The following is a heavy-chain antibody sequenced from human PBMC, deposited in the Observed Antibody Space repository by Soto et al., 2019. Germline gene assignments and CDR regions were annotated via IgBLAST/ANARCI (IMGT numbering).Heavy chain of an antibody. J-gene: IGHJ4*02. CDR3: AREGQLGY. CDR2: ISGYNGNT. D-gene: IGHD6-6*01. Sequence: QVQLVQSGAEVKKPGASVKVSCQASGYTFSNYGFSWVRQAPGQGLEWMGWISGYNGNTNYAERLQGRVTMTTDTSTSTAYMELKSLRYDVTAVYYCAREGQLGYWGQGTPVTVSS. V-gene: IGHV1-18*01. CDR1: GYTFSNYG.